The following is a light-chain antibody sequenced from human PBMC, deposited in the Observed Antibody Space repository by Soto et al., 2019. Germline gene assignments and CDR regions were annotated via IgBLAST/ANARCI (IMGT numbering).Light chain of an antibody. Sequence: PGERATLSCRASQSVSSNLAWYQQKPGQAPRLLIYGASTRATGIQARFSGSGSGTEFTLTIRSLQSEDFAVYYCKQYNNWPETFGQGTKVDIK. CDR3: KQYNNWPET. V-gene: IGKV3-15*01. J-gene: IGKJ1*01. CDR1: QSVSSN. CDR2: GAS.